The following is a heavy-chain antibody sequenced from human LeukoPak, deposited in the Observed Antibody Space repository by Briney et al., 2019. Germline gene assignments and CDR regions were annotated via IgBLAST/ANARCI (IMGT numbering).Heavy chain of an antibody. CDR3: AKDLEDGDYYYYYGMDV. J-gene: IGHJ6*02. CDR1: GFTFSSYA. Sequence: PGGSLRLSCAASGFTFSSYAMSWVRQAPGKGLEWISAVSGSGDRTYYAGSVKGRFTISRDNSKNIVYLRMNSLRAEDTAVYYCAKDLEDGDYYYYYGMDVWGQGTTVTVSS. CDR2: VSGSGDRT. D-gene: IGHD4-17*01. V-gene: IGHV3-23*01.